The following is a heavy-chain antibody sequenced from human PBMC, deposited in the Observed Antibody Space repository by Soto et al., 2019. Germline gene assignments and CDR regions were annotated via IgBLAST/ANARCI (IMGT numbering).Heavy chain of an antibody. CDR3: ARMLIPYYYDSSGYYYAAFDI. J-gene: IGHJ3*02. D-gene: IGHD3-22*01. CDR2: IDWDDDK. CDR1: GFSLSTSGMC. V-gene: IGHV2-70*01. Sequence: GPTLVNPTQTLTLTCTFSGFSLSTSGMCVSWIRQPPGKALEWLALIDWDDDKYYSTSLKTRLTISKDTSKNQVVLTMTNMDPVDTATYYCARMLIPYYYDSSGYYYAAFDIWGQGTMVSVSS.